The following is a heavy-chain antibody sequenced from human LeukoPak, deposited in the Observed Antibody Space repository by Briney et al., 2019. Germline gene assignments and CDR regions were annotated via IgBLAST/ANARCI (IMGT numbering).Heavy chain of an antibody. Sequence: SETLSLTCTVSGGSISSSSYYWGWIRQPPGKGLEWIGSIYYSGSTYYNPSLKSRVTISVDTSKNQFSLKLSSVTAADTAVYYCAGQVRATEHDYWGQGTLVNVSS. CDR2: IYYSGST. J-gene: IGHJ4*02. D-gene: IGHD1-26*01. CDR1: GGSISSSSYY. V-gene: IGHV4-39*01. CDR3: AGQVRATEHDY.